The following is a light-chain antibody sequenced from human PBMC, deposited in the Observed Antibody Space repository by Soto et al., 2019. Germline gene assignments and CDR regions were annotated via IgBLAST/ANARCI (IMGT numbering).Light chain of an antibody. CDR2: DAS. Sequence: DIQMTQSPSSLSAYVVDRVTITCQASQDIDKYLNWYQQKPGKAPKLLIDDASNLETGVPPRFSGSGSGTDFTLTISSLQPEDVATYFCQQSHRTPITFGQGTRLEIK. CDR1: QDIDKY. J-gene: IGKJ5*01. V-gene: IGKV1-39*01. CDR3: QQSHRTPIT.